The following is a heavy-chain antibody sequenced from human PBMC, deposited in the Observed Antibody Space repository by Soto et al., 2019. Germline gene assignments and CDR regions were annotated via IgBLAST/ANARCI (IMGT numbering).Heavy chain of an antibody. CDR3: ARKYYYGSGSYSMGYYYMDV. D-gene: IGHD3-10*01. V-gene: IGHV3-64*01. J-gene: IGHJ6*03. CDR2: ISSNGGST. CDR1: GFTFSSYA. Sequence: GSLRLSCAASGFTFSSYAMHWVRQAPGKGLEYVSAISSNGGSTYYANSVKGRFTISRDNSKNTLYLQMGSLRAEDMAVYYCARKYYYGSGSYSMGYYYMDVWGKGTTVTVSS.